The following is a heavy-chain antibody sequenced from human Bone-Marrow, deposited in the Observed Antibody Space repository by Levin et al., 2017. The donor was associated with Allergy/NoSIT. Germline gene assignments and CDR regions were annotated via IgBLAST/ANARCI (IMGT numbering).Heavy chain of an antibody. D-gene: IGHD1/OR15-1a*01. CDR2: ISWNSGSI. CDR1: GFTFDDYA. Sequence: GGSLRLSCAASGFTFDDYAMHWVRQAPGKGLEWVSGISWNSGSIGYADSVKGRFTISRDNAKNSLYLQMNSLRAEDTALYYCAKVDVITGTYFDYWGQGTLVTVSS. CDR3: AKVDVITGTYFDY. J-gene: IGHJ4*02. V-gene: IGHV3-9*01.